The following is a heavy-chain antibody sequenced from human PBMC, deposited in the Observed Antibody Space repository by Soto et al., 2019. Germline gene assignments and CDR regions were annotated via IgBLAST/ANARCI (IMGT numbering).Heavy chain of an antibody. CDR1: GFTFSSYA. J-gene: IGHJ6*02. Sequence: QVQLVESGGGVVQPGRSLRLSCAASGFTFSSYAMHWVRQAPGKGLEWVAVISYDGSNKYYADSVKGRFTISRDNSKNTLYLKMNSLRAEDTAVYYCAREFESIRITMVRGVYYYGMDVWGQGTTVTVSS. CDR2: ISYDGSNK. CDR3: AREFESIRITMVRGVYYYGMDV. V-gene: IGHV3-30-3*01. D-gene: IGHD3-10*01.